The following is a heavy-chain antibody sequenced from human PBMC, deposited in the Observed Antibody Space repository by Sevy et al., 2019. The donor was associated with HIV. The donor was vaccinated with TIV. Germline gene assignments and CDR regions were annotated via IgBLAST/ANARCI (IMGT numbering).Heavy chain of an antibody. Sequence: GGSLRLSCAASGFTFSSYAMHWVRQAPGKGLEWVAVISYDGSNKYYADSVKGRFTISRDNSKNTLYLQMNSLRAEDTAVYYCAGDRGYCSGGSCYFHDYYYGMDVWGQRTTVTVSS. J-gene: IGHJ6*02. D-gene: IGHD2-15*01. CDR3: AGDRGYCSGGSCYFHDYYYGMDV. CDR2: ISYDGSNK. V-gene: IGHV3-30-3*01. CDR1: GFTFSSYA.